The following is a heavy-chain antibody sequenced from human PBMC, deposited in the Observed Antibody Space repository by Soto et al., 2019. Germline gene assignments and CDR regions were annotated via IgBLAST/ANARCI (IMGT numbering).Heavy chain of an antibody. Sequence: GGSLRLSCAASGFTFDDYAMHWVRQAPGKGLEWVSGISWNSGSIGYADSVKGRFTISRDNAKNSLYLQMNSLRAEDTALYYCAKDKTPLLGLFDYWGQGTLVTVSS. J-gene: IGHJ4*02. CDR1: GFTFDDYA. CDR3: AKDKTPLLGLFDY. D-gene: IGHD7-27*01. CDR2: ISWNSGSI. V-gene: IGHV3-9*01.